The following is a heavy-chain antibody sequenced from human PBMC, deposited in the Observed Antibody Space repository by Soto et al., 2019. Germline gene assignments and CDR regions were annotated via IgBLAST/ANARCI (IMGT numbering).Heavy chain of an antibody. D-gene: IGHD5-18*01. Sequence: EVQLLESGGHLVQPGGSLGLSCAASGFTFSFYAMSWVRQAPGKGLEWVSTLSDAGGDTYYADSVKGRFTISRDNSKNTLFLQMNSLRAEDTATYYCAKVRAEGFTYGQFDYWGQGTLVTVSS. V-gene: IGHV3-23*01. CDR2: LSDAGGDT. J-gene: IGHJ4*02. CDR1: GFTFSFYA. CDR3: AKVRAEGFTYGQFDY.